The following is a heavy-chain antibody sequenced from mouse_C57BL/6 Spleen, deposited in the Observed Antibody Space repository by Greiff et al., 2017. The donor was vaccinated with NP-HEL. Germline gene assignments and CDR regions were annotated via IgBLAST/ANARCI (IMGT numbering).Heavy chain of an antibody. J-gene: IGHJ3*01. V-gene: IGHV1-53*01. CDR2: INPSNGGT. CDR1: GYTFTSYW. Sequence: QVQLQQPGTELVKPGASVKLSCKASGYTFTSYWMHWVKQRPGQGLEWIGNINPSNGGTNYNEKFKSKATLTVDKSSSTAYMRRSSLTAGDSAVYSCACECDGAEAEFDYWGQGTLVTVSA. CDR3: ACECDGAEAEFDY. D-gene: IGHD1-2*01.